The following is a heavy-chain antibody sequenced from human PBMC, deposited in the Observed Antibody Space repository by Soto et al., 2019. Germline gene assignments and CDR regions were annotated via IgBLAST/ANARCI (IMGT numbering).Heavy chain of an antibody. Sequence: PGGSLRLSCAASGFTFSSYWMHWVRQAPGKGLEWVSGISWSSVTFDYADSVKGRFTISRDNAKNSLYLQMNSLRAEDTAFYYCAKDHDEDFGYDLDYFDYWGQGTLVTVSS. V-gene: IGHV3-9*01. D-gene: IGHD5-12*01. CDR3: AKDHDEDFGYDLDYFDY. CDR2: ISWSSVTF. J-gene: IGHJ4*02. CDR1: GFTFSSYW.